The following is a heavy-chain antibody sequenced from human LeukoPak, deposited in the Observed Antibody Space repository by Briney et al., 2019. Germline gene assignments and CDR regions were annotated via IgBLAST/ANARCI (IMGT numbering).Heavy chain of an antibody. CDR1: GYTFTGYY. CDR3: ARLSLYYYDSSGPMGY. CDR2: INPNSGGT. Sequence: ASVKVSCKASGYTFTGYYMHWVRQAPGQGLEWMGWINPNSGGTNYAQKFQGRVTMTRDTSISTAYMGLSRLRSDDTAVYYCARLSLYYYDSSGPMGYWGQGTLVTVSS. J-gene: IGHJ4*02. D-gene: IGHD3-22*01. V-gene: IGHV1-2*02.